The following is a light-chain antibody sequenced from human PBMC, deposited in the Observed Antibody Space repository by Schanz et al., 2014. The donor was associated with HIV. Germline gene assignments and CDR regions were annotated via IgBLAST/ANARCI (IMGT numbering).Light chain of an antibody. V-gene: IGKV3-20*01. J-gene: IGKJ3*01. CDR2: GAF. CDR3: QQYVSSPELFT. CDR1: QSVSSN. Sequence: EIVMTQSPATLSVSPGERATLSCRASQSVSSNLAWYQQKPGQAPRLLIYGAFSRATGIPDRFSGSGSGTXXPLTISRLEPEDXXXXXXQQYVSSPELFTFGPGTKVHIK.